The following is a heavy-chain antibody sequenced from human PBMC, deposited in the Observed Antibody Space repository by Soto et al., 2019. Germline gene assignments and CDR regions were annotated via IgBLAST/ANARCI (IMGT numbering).Heavy chain of an antibody. CDR3: VRSVPAATWAYNGMDV. CDR2: IYHSGTL. J-gene: IGHJ6*02. Sequence: QVRLKESGPGLVKPSGTLSLTCAVSGGSVESSSCWSWVRQAPGKGLEWIGEIYHSGTLNYNPSLASRVSVSVDKSTNQFSLNLNSVTAADTAVYYCVRSVPAATWAYNGMDVWGQGTTDNVSS. V-gene: IGHV4-4*02. CDR1: GGSVESSSC. D-gene: IGHD2-15*01.